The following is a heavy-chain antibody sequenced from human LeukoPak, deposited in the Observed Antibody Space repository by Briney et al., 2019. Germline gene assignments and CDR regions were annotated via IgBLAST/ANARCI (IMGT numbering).Heavy chain of an antibody. CDR2: ISDGGSTT. V-gene: IGHV3-74*01. J-gene: IGHJ3*02. CDR1: GFTFSSYW. D-gene: IGHD5-24*01. Sequence: QTGGSLRLSCAASGFTFSSYWMHWVRQAPGKGLVWVSRISDGGSTTTYADSVKGRFTISRDNAKNTLYLQMNSLRAEDTAVYYCARGREMATGGDAFDIWGQGTMVTVSS. CDR3: ARGREMATGGDAFDI.